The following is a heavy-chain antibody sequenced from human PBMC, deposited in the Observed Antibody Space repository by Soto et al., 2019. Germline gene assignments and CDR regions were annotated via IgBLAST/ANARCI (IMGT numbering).Heavy chain of an antibody. CDR1: GFTLSNYA. Sequence: PGGSLRLSCAASGFTLSNYAMHWVRQAPGKGLEWVSGISWNSGEIGYADSVEGRFTISRDNAKNSLYLQMNSLRPEDTALYYCAKDFMTTVITANFDYWGRGTLVTVSS. V-gene: IGHV3-9*01. J-gene: IGHJ4*02. D-gene: IGHD4-17*01. CDR3: AKDFMTTVITANFDY. CDR2: ISWNSGEI.